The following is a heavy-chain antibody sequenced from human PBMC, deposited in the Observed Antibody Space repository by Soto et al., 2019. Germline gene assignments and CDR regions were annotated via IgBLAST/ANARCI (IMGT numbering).Heavy chain of an antibody. CDR3: ERDLGVTTSNGMDV. J-gene: IGHJ6*02. D-gene: IGHD4-17*01. V-gene: IGHV1-69*08. CDR2: IIPILGIA. Sequence: QVQLVQSGAEVKKPGSSVKVSCKASGGTFSSYTISWVRQAPGQGLEWMGRIIPILGIANYAQKFQGRVTITADKSTSTAYMELSSLRSQDTAVYYCERDLGVTTSNGMDVWGQGTTVTVSS. CDR1: GGTFSSYT.